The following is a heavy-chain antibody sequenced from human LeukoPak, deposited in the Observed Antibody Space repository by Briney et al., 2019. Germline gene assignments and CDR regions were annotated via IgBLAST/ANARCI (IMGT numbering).Heavy chain of an antibody. CDR2: IKSKTDGGTT. CDR1: GYSISSGYY. V-gene: IGHV3-15*01. CDR3: TTDDSYYYYYMDV. J-gene: IGHJ6*03. Sequence: KPSETLSLTCTVSGYSISSGYYWGWIRQPPGKGLEWVGRIKSKTDGGTTDYAAPVKGRFTISRDDSKNTLYLQMNSLKTEDTAVYYCTTDDSYYYYYMDVWGKGTTVTISS.